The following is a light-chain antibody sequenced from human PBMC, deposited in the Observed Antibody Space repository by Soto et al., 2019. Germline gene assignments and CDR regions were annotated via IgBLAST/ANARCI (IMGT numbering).Light chain of an antibody. CDR1: QSVTSSY. CDR3: QQRSNSIP. J-gene: IGKJ5*01. Sequence: EIVLTQSPGALSLSPRERATLSCMASQSVTSSYLAWWQQKPGQAPRLLIYGASSRATGIPDRFSGSGSGTDFTLTISRLEPENFAVYYCQQRSNSIPFGQGTRLEIK. CDR2: GAS. V-gene: IGKV3D-20*02.